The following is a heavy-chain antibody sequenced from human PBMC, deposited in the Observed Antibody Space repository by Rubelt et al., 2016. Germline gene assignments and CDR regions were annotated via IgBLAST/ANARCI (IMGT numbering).Heavy chain of an antibody. CDR1: GYTFTSYY. D-gene: IGHD4-17*01. CDR3: ARVELGYGDYAYFQH. V-gene: IGHV1-46*01. Sequence: QVQLVQSGAEVKKPGASVKVSCKASGYTFTSYYMHWVRQAPGQGLEWMGIINPSGGSTSYAQQFQGRVTMTRDTSTSTVYMELSSLRSEDTAVYYCARVELGYGDYAYFQHWGQGTLVTVSS. J-gene: IGHJ1*01. CDR2: INPSGGST.